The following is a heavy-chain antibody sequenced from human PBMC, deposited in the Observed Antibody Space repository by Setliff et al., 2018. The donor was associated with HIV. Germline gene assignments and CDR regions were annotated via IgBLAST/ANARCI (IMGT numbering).Heavy chain of an antibody. V-gene: IGHV4-31*03. Sequence: SETLSLTCSVSGGSISSGTYYWSWIRQLPGKGLEWIGYIYYSGSTYYNPSLKSRVTISLDTSKNHYSLNLTSVTAADTTVYYCARAAWDYYDTTLLGGSFDPWGQGTLVTVSS. CDR3: ARAAWDYYDTTLLGGSFDP. D-gene: IGHD3-22*01. CDR2: IYYSGST. CDR1: GGSISSGTYY. J-gene: IGHJ5*02.